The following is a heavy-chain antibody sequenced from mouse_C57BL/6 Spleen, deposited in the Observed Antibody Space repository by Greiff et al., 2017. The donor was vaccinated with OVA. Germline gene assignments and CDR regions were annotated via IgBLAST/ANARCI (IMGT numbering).Heavy chain of an antibody. Sequence: EVKLQESGPGLVKPSQSLSLTCSVTGYSITSGYYWNWIRQFPGNKLEWMGYISYDGSNNYNPSLKNRISITRDTSKNQFFLKLNSVTTEDTATYYCARDPYYYGSRDAMDYWGQGTSVTVSS. V-gene: IGHV3-6*01. J-gene: IGHJ4*01. CDR2: ISYDGSN. CDR1: GYSITSGYY. D-gene: IGHD1-1*01. CDR3: ARDPYYYGSRDAMDY.